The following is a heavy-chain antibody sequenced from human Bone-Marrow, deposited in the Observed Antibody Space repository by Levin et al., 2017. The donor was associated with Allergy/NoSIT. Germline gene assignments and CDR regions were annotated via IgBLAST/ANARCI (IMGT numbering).Heavy chain of an antibody. Sequence: SLKISCSASGFTFDGYAMHWVRQVPGKGLEWVSGISRRSGYIDYADSMRGRFTISRDNARNSLYLQMNGLRPEDTALYYCAKDLRFTYGSEHFYYYGLDAWGRGTTVIVSS. V-gene: IGHV3-9*01. CDR1: GFTFDGYA. D-gene: IGHD3-10*01. J-gene: IGHJ6*02. CDR3: AKDLRFTYGSEHFYYYGLDA. CDR2: ISRRSGYI.